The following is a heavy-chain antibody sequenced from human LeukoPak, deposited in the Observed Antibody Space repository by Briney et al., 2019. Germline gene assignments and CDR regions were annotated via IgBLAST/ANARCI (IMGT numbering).Heavy chain of an antibody. Sequence: SETLSLTCTVSGGSISSSSYYWGWIRQPPGKGLEWIGYIYDSGSTNYNPSLKSRVTISVDTSKNQFSLKLSSVTAADTAVYYCARDGFDFWSVGWFDPWGQGTLVTVSS. D-gene: IGHD3-3*01. J-gene: IGHJ5*02. CDR2: IYDSGST. CDR1: GGSISSSSYY. V-gene: IGHV4-61*01. CDR3: ARDGFDFWSVGWFDP.